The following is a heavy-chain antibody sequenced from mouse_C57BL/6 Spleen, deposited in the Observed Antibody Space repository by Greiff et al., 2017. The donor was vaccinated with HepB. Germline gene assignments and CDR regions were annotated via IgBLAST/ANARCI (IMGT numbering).Heavy chain of an antibody. CDR2: IYPRSGNT. V-gene: IGHV1-81*01. CDR3: AHITTVVGYFDV. J-gene: IGHJ1*03. Sequence: QVQLQQSGAELARPGASVKLSCKASGYAFTSYGISWVRQRTGQGLEWIGEIYPRSGNTYYNEKFKGKATLTADKSSSTAYMELRSLTSEDSAVYFCAHITTVVGYFDVWGTGTTVTVSS. CDR1: GYAFTSYG. D-gene: IGHD1-1*01.